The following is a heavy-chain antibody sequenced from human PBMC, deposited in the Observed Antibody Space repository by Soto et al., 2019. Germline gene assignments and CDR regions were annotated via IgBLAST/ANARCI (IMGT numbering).Heavy chain of an antibody. CDR3: ARDQDSSGYVFDY. J-gene: IGHJ4*02. CDR2: IYYSGST. V-gene: IGHV4-31*03. CDR1: GGSISSGGYY. D-gene: IGHD3-22*01. Sequence: SETLSLTCTVSGGSISSGGYYWSWIRQHPGKGLEWIGYIYYSGSTYYNPSLKSRVTISVDTSKNQFSLKLSSVTAADTAVYYRARDQDSSGYVFDYWGQGTLVTVSS.